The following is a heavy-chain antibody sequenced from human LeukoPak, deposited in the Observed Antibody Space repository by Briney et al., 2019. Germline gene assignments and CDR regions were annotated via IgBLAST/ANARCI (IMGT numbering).Heavy chain of an antibody. V-gene: IGHV3-23*01. CDR3: AKDPRNSGSYY. J-gene: IGHJ4*02. CDR2: ISGGGGST. D-gene: IGHD1-26*01. CDR1: GFTFSSYA. Sequence: GGSLRLSCAASGFTFSSYAMSWVRQAPGKGLEWVSAISGGGGSTYYADSVKGRFTISRDNSKNTLYLQMNSLTAEDTAVYYCAKDPRNSGSYYWGQGTLVTVSS.